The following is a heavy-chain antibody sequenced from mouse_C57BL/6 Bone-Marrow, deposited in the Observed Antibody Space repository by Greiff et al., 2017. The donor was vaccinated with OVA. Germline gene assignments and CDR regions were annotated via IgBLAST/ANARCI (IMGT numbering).Heavy chain of an antibody. D-gene: IGHD1-1*02. Sequence: VHVKQSGAELVRPGASVKLSCTASGFTIKDDYMHWVKQRPEQGLEWIGWIDPENGDTEYASKFQGKATITADTSSNTAYLQLSSLTSEDTAVYYCTTWGGFDYWGQGTTLTVSS. J-gene: IGHJ2*01. V-gene: IGHV14-4*01. CDR2: IDPENGDT. CDR3: TTWGGFDY. CDR1: GFTIKDDY.